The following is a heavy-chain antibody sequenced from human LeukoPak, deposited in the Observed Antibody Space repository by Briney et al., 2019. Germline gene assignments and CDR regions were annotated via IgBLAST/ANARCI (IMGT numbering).Heavy chain of an antibody. CDR2: ISYDGSNK. J-gene: IGHJ6*03. V-gene: IGHV3-30*04. D-gene: IGHD6-13*01. Sequence: GGSLRLSCAASGFTFSSYAMHWVRQAPGKGLEWVAVISYDGSNKYYADSVKGRFTISRDNSKNTLYLQMNSLRAEDTAVYYCARDATTEPGTVYMDVWGKGTTVTISS. CDR1: GFTFSSYA. CDR3: ARDATTEPGTVYMDV.